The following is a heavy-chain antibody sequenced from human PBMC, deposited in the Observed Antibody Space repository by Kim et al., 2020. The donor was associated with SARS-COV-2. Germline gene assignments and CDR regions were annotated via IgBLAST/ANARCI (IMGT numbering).Heavy chain of an antibody. CDR3: AREKYYYDSSGYYYDAFDI. J-gene: IGHJ3*02. D-gene: IGHD3-22*01. CDR2: INHSGGST. Sequence: ASVKVSCKASGYTFTSYYMHWVRRAPGQGLEWMGIINHSGGSTSYAQKFQGRVTRTRDTSTSTVYMELSSLRSEDTAGYYCAREKYYYDSSGYYYDAFDIWGQGTMFAVSS. V-gene: IGHV1-46*01. CDR1: GYTFTSYY.